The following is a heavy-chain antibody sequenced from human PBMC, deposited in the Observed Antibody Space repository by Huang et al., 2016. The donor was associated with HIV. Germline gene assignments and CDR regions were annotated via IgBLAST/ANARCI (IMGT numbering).Heavy chain of an antibody. CDR3: AREGVSTMVRGVYYRSFDY. V-gene: IGHV4-61*01. Sequence: QVQLQESGPGLVKPSETLSLTCTVSGGSVGSGSYYWSWIRQPPGKGLEWIGYIYFGGSTNYNPSLKSRVAISVDTSKNQFSLKLSSVTAADTAVYYCAREGVSTMVRGVYYRSFDYWGQGTLVTVSS. CDR2: IYFGGST. D-gene: IGHD3-10*01. CDR1: GGSVGSGSYY. J-gene: IGHJ4*02.